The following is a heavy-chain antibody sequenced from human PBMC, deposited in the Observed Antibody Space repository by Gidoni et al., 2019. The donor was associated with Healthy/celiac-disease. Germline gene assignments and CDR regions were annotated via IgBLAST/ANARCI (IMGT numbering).Heavy chain of an antibody. CDR2: ISASGGST. D-gene: IGHD1-26*01. CDR1: GCTLDNYA. J-gene: IGHJ4*02. V-gene: IGHV3-23*01. Sequence: EVQLLESGGTLVQSGGARRLPWAASGCTLDNYAMNWVRQAPGKGLEWVSSISASGGSTDNAYSVKGRFTISRDNSKNTLYLQMNSLRAEDTAVYYCVKGDPRWELRYYFDDWGQGTLVTVSS. CDR3: VKGDPRWELRYYFDD.